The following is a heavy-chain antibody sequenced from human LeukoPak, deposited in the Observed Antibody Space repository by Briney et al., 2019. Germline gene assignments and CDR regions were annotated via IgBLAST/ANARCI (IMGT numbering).Heavy chain of an antibody. J-gene: IGHJ4*02. CDR2: INPNSGGT. Sequence: ASVKVSCKASGYTFTGYYMHWVRQAPGQGLEWMGWINPNSGGTNYAQKFRGRVTMTRDTSISTAYMELSRLTSDDTAVYYCARGTACSGSSCSCDYWGQGTLVTVSS. CDR1: GYTFTGYY. D-gene: IGHD2-15*01. CDR3: ARGTACSGSSCSCDY. V-gene: IGHV1-2*02.